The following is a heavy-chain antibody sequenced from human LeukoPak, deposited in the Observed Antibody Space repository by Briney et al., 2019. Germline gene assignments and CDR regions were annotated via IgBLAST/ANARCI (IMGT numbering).Heavy chain of an antibody. V-gene: IGHV1-2*02. J-gene: IGHJ4*02. Sequence: ASVKVSCKASGYTFTGYYMHWVRQAPGQGLEWMGWINPNSGGTNYAQKFQGRVTMTRDTSISTAYMELSRLRSDDTAVYYCARERYSSSWSLSSFDYWGQGTLVTVSS. CDR2: INPNSGGT. D-gene: IGHD6-13*01. CDR1: GYTFTGYY. CDR3: ARERYSSSWSLSSFDY.